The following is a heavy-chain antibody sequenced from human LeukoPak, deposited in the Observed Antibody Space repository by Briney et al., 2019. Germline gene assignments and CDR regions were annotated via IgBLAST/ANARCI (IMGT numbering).Heavy chain of an antibody. V-gene: IGHV1-18*01. D-gene: IGHD6-13*01. CDR2: ISAYNGNT. CDR1: GYTFTSYG. CDR3: ARSPSAAGTGWFDP. J-gene: IGHJ5*02. Sequence: ASVKVSCKASGYTFTSYGISWVRQAPGQGLEWMGWISAYNGNTNYEPKLQGRVTMTTDTSTSTAYMELRSLRSDDTAVYYCARSPSAAGTGWFDPWGQGTLVTVSS.